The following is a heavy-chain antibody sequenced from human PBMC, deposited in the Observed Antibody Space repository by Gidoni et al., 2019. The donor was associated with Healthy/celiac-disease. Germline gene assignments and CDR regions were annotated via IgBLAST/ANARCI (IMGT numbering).Heavy chain of an antibody. CDR2: ISYDGSNN. CDR3: AKDSDDYVWGSYREQVY. V-gene: IGHV3-30*18. D-gene: IGHD3-16*02. J-gene: IGHJ4*02. CDR1: GFTFSSYG. Sequence: QVQLVESGGGVVQPGRSLILSCAASGFTFSSYGMHWVRQAPGKGLEWVTVISYDGSNNYYADSRKGRFTISRDNSKNTLYLQMNSLRAEETAVYYCAKDSDDYVWGSYREQVYWGQGTLVTVSS.